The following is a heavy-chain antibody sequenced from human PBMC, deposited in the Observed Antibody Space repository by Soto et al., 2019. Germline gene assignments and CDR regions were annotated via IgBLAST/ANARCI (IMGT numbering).Heavy chain of an antibody. CDR3: AITPFPVYYYDSSGYRGDAFDI. CDR1: GLTFSSYS. CDR2: ISSSSSYI. V-gene: IGHV3-21*01. D-gene: IGHD3-22*01. Sequence: PGGSLRLSCAASGLTFSSYSMNWVRQAPGKGLEWVSSISSSSSYIYYADSVKGRFTISRDNAKNSLYLQMNSLRAEDTAVYYCAITPFPVYYYDSSGYRGDAFDIWGQGTMVTVSS. J-gene: IGHJ3*02.